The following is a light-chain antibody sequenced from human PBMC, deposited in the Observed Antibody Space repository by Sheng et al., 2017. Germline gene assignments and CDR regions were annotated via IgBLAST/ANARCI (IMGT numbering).Light chain of an antibody. Sequence: DIQMTQSPSSVSASVGDRVTITCRASQGISSWLAWYQQKPGKVPKLLIHGASTLQSGVPSRFSGSGSGTDFTLTISSLQPEDVATYYCQKYNSAPTWTFGQGTKVEIK. J-gene: IGKJ1*01. CDR3: QKYNSAPTWT. CDR2: GAS. CDR1: QGISSW. V-gene: IGKV1-27*01.